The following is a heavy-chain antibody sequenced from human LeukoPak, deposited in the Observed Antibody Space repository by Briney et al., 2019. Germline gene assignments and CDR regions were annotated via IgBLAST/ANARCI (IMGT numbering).Heavy chain of an antibody. CDR3: AREPDPQWLEYYFDY. D-gene: IGHD6-19*01. Sequence: ASVKVSCKASGYTFTSYAMHWVRQAPGQRLEWMGWINAGNGNTKYSQKFQGRVTITRDTSASTAYMELSSLRSEDTAVYYCAREPDPQWLEYYFDYWGQGTLVTVSS. CDR1: GYTFTSYA. CDR2: INAGNGNT. J-gene: IGHJ4*02. V-gene: IGHV1-3*01.